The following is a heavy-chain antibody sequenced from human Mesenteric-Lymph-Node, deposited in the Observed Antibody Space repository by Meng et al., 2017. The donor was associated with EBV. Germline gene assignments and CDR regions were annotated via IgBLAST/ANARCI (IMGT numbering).Heavy chain of an antibody. CDR1: GYIFITKL. CDR3: ARSGSYYGIDY. J-gene: IGHJ4*02. CDR2: ISTGNGNT. D-gene: IGHD1-26*01. V-gene: IGHV1-3*04. Sequence: QVGEAGWLGKSPDGSCKSSYEAFGYIFITKLMDWGSQAAGQRLGWMGCISTGNGNTKFSQKFQGRVTIARDTSASKAYMELSSLRSEDTAIYYCARSGSYYGIDYWGQGTLVTVSS.